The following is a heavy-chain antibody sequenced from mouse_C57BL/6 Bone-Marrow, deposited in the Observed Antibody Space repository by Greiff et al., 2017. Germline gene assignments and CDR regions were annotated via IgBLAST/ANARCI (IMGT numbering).Heavy chain of an antibody. J-gene: IGHJ1*03. CDR3: ARPYYSNYWYFYV. V-gene: IGHV1-55*01. CDR1: GYTFTSYW. Sequence: QVQLQQPGAELVKPGASVKMSCKASGYTFTSYWITWVKQRPGQGLEWIGDISPGSGSTNYNEKFKSKATLTVDTYSSTAYMQLSCLTSEDSAVDDWARPYYSNYWYFYVWGTGTTVTVSS. CDR2: ISPGSGST. D-gene: IGHD2-5*01.